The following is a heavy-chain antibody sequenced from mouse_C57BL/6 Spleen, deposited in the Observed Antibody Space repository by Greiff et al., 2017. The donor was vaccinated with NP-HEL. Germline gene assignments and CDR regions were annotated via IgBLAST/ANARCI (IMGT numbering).Heavy chain of an antibody. CDR3: TSYYYGSSGFDD. Sequence: VQLQQSGAELVRPGASVKLSCTASGFNIKDYYMHWVKQRPEQGLEWIGRIDPEDGDTEYAPKFQGKATMTADTSSNTAYLQLSSLTSEDTAVYYCTSYYYGSSGFDDLGQGTTLTVSS. CDR1: GFNIKDYY. V-gene: IGHV14-1*01. CDR2: IDPEDGDT. J-gene: IGHJ2*01. D-gene: IGHD1-1*01.